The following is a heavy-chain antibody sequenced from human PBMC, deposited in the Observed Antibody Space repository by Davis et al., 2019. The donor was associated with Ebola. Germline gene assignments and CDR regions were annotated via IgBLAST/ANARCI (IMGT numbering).Heavy chain of an antibody. Sequence: PGGSLRLSCAASGFTFSSYAMHWVRQAPGKGLEWVAVISYDGSNKYYADSVKGRFTISRDNSKNTLYLQMNSLRAEDTAVYYCARDPGCSGGSCYESSFDIWGQGTMVTVSS. CDR3: ARDPGCSGGSCYESSFDI. D-gene: IGHD2-15*01. V-gene: IGHV3-30-3*01. CDR2: ISYDGSNK. CDR1: GFTFSSYA. J-gene: IGHJ3*02.